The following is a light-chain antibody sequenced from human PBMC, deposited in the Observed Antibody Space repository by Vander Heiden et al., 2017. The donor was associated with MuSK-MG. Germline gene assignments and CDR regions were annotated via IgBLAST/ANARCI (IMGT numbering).Light chain of an antibody. J-gene: IGKJ5*01. Sequence: DIQMTQSPSSLSASVGDRVTITCQASQDISNYLNWYQQKPGKAPKLLIYDASNLETGVPSRFSGRGSGTDFTFTISSLQPEDIATYYCQQDDYLLSITFGQGTRLEIK. CDR1: QDISNY. V-gene: IGKV1-33*01. CDR3: QQDDYLLSIT. CDR2: DAS.